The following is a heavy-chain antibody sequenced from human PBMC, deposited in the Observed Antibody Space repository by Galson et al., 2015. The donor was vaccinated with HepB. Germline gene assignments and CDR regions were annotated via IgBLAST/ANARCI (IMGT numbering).Heavy chain of an antibody. CDR2: ISYDGSNK. CDR1: GFTFSSYA. D-gene: IGHD3-22*01. Sequence: SLRLSCAASGFTFSSYAMHWVRQAPGKGLEWVAVISYDGSNKYYADSVKGRFTISRDNSKNTLYLQMNSLRAEDTAVYYCARGGEYYDSSGYYGELDYWGQGTLVTVSS. J-gene: IGHJ4*02. CDR3: ARGGEYYDSSGYYGELDY. V-gene: IGHV3-30-3*01.